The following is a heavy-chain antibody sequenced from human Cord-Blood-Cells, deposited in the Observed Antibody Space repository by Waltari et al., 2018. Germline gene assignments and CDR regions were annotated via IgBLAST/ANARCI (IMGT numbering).Heavy chain of an antibody. CDR3: AQTGPYSEDAFDI. V-gene: IGHV1-2*04. CDR2: INPNPGCT. Sequence: QVQLVQSGAEVKKPGASVKVYCKASGYTFTGYYRHWVRQAPGQGLEWMGWINPNPGCTNYAQKFQGWVTMTRDTSISTAYMELSRLSSDDTAVYYCAQTGPYSEDAFDIWGQGTMVTVSS. CDR1: GYTFTGYY. D-gene: IGHD2-15*01. J-gene: IGHJ3*02.